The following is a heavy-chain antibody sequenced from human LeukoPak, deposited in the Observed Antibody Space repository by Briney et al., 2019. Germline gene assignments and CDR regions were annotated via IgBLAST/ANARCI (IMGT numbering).Heavy chain of an antibody. CDR3: ARSRGSWFFKQQLVHFDY. D-gene: IGHD6-13*01. CDR1: GGSISYYY. Sequence: PSETLSLTCSVSGGSISYYYWSWIRQFPGKGLEWIGYISDGESPDYNPSLRSRVTIYVDSSKNQFFLNLTSVTAADTAVYYCARSRGSWFFKQQLVHFDYWGQGTLVTVSS. J-gene: IGHJ4*02. CDR2: ISDGESP. V-gene: IGHV4-59*01.